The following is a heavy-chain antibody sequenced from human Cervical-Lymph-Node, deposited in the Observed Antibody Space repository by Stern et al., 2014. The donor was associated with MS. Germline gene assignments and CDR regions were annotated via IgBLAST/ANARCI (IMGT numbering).Heavy chain of an antibody. J-gene: IGHJ4*02. Sequence: VQLVQSAAEVKKPGESLKISCQVSGYTFGSHWIAWVRQVPGEGLQWMGMVNPGDSDVRYNPSFRGQGTISADESINTAYLRWGSLRASDTAIYFCARHRTPRVVVSPTDYWGQGTLVTVSS. V-gene: IGHV5-51*01. CDR2: VNPGDSDV. D-gene: IGHD2-21*01. CDR3: ARHRTPRVVVSPTDY. CDR1: GYTFGSHW.